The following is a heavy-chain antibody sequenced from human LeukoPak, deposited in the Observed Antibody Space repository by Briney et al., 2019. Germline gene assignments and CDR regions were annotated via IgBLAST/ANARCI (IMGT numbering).Heavy chain of an antibody. V-gene: IGHV3-74*01. CDR1: GFTISSYW. D-gene: IGHD4-23*01. J-gene: IGHJ4*02. CDR2: INSDGSTT. CDR3: ARIYGGTFDY. Sequence: GGSLRLSCAASGFTISSYWMHWVRQAPGKGLVWVSRINSDGSTTSYADSVKGRFTISRDNAKNTLYLQMNSLRGEDTAVYYCARIYGGTFDYWGQGTLVTVSS.